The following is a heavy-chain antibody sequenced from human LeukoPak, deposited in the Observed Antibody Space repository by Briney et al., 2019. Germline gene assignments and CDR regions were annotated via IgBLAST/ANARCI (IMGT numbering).Heavy chain of an antibody. Sequence: GGSLRLSCAASGFAFGSYGMHWVRQAPGKGLEWVSVIRFDGSTQYYTDSVKGRFTISRDNSKNTLFLQMNSLRAEDTAIYYCVRDPQINWNRPSPLSWGQGTLVTVSS. CDR3: VRDPQINWNRPSPLS. CDR1: GFAFGSYG. D-gene: IGHD1-20*01. J-gene: IGHJ5*02. V-gene: IGHV3-33*01. CDR2: IRFDGSTQ.